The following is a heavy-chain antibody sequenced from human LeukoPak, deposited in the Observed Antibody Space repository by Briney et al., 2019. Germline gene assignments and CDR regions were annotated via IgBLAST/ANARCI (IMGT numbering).Heavy chain of an antibody. CDR3: ARNGDGGLGN. CDR2: IYYSGST. Sequence: PSETLSLTCTVSGGSISSYYWSWIRQPPGKGLEWIGYIYYSGSTNYNPSLKSRVTISVDTSKNQFSLKLSSVTAADTAVYYCARNGDGGLGNWGQGTLVTVSS. D-gene: IGHD4-17*01. V-gene: IGHV4-59*01. CDR1: GGSISSYY. J-gene: IGHJ4*02.